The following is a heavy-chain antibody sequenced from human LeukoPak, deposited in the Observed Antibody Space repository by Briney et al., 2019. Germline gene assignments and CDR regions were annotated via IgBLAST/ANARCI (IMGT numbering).Heavy chain of an antibody. D-gene: IGHD6-13*01. CDR2: INHSGST. CDR3: ARRSSWTNYEYFQH. J-gene: IGHJ1*01. V-gene: IGHV4-34*01. CDR1: GGSFSGYY. Sequence: PSETLSLTCAVYGGSFSGYYWSWIRQPPGKGPEWIGEINHSGSTNYNPSLKSRVTISVDTSKNQFSLKLSSVTAADTAVYYCARRSSWTNYEYFQHWGQGTLVTVSS.